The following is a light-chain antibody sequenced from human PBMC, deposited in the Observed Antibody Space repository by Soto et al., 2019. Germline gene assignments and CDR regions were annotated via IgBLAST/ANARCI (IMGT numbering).Light chain of an antibody. CDR1: QSVASN. Sequence: EIVMTQSPASLSVSPGYGATLSCRASQSVASNVAWYQQKPGQGPRLLIHGASTRAVGVTARFSGSGSGTDFTLTIRSLQSEDFAVYYCQQYHNWPPQYTFGQGTKLQIK. V-gene: IGKV3-15*01. CDR3: QQYHNWPPQYT. J-gene: IGKJ2*01. CDR2: GAS.